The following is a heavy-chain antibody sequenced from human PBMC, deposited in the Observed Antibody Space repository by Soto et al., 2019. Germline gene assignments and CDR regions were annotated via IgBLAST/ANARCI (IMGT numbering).Heavy chain of an antibody. CDR2: INHSGST. CDR1: GGSFSGYY. Sequence: SETLSLTCAVYGGSFSGYYWSWIRQPPGKGLEWIGEINHSGSTNYNPSLKSRVTISVDTSKNQFSLKLSSVTAADTAVYYCARAAFEYSSSSGPYYYGMDVWGQGTTVTVSS. D-gene: IGHD6-6*01. V-gene: IGHV4-34*01. CDR3: ARAAFEYSSSSGPYYYGMDV. J-gene: IGHJ6*02.